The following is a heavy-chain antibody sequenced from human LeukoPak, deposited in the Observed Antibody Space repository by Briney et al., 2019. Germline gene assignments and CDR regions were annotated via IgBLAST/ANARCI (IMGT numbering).Heavy chain of an antibody. CDR1: GVSISNYY. J-gene: IGHJ6*03. Sequence: SETLSLTCTVSGVSISNYYWSWIRQPPGKGLEWIGYIYYSGSTNYNPSLKSRVTISVDTSKNQFSLKLSSVTAADTAVYYCASTCSSTSCYTGSPDYYYYMDVWGKGTTVTVSS. CDR2: IYYSGST. CDR3: ASTCSSTSCYTGSPDYYYYMDV. D-gene: IGHD2-2*02. V-gene: IGHV4-59*01.